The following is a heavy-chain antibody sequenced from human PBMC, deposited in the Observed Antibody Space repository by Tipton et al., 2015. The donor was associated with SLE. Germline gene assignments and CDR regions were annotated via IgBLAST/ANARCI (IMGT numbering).Heavy chain of an antibody. V-gene: IGHV4-38-2*01. D-gene: IGHD3-22*01. CDR2: IYHSGST. J-gene: IGHJ2*01. CDR3: ASAVVVNNDWYFDP. Sequence: TLSLTCAVSGYSISSGYYWGWIRQPPGKGLEWIGSIYHSGSTYYNPSLKSRVTISVDTSKNQFSLKLSSVTAADTAVYYCASAVVVNNDWYFDPWGRGTLVTVSS. CDR1: GYSISSGYY.